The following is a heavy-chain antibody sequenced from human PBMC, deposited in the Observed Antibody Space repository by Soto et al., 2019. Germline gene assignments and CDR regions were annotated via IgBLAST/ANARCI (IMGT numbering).Heavy chain of an antibody. J-gene: IGHJ5*02. Sequence: GGSLRLSCSASGFTFSSYAMHGGGQAPGKGLEYVSAISSNGGSTYYADSVKGRFTISRDNSKNTLYLQMSSLRAEDTAVYYCVKDPGARYNWFDPWGQGTLVTVSS. D-gene: IGHD1-26*01. CDR1: GFTFSSYA. CDR2: ISSNGGST. V-gene: IGHV3-64D*06. CDR3: VKDPGARYNWFDP.